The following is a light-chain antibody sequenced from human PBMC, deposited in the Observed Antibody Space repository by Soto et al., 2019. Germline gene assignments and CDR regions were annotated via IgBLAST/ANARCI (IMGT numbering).Light chain of an antibody. CDR1: QSISKD. CDR3: LRTYGSPT. V-gene: IGKV1-39*01. Sequence: DIQMTQSPSSLSASVGDRVTITCRASQSISKDLNWYQQKPGEAPMLLIYDASTLQGGVPSRFSGAVSGTDFTLTISNLQPEDSATYYGLRTYGSPTSGGRTKV. CDR2: DAS. J-gene: IGKJ4*01.